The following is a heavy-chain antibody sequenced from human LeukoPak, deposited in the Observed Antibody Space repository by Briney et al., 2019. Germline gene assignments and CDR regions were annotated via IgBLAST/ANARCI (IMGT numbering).Heavy chain of an antibody. V-gene: IGHV3-7*03. J-gene: IGHJ6*02. CDR3: ARAYTIFGVVTYYYYGMDV. CDR2: IKQDGSEK. D-gene: IGHD3-3*01. Sequence: GGSLRLSCAASGFTFSSYWMSWVRQAPGKGLEWVANIKQDGSEKYYVDSVKGRFTISRDNAKNSLYLQMNSLRAEDTAVYYCARAYTIFGVVTYYYYGMDVWGQGTTVTVSS. CDR1: GFTFSSYW.